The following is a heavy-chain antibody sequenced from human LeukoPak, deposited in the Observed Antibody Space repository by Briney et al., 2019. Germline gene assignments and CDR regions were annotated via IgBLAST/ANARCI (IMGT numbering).Heavy chain of an antibody. CDR2: IYPGDSDT. Sequence: GESLKISCKGSGYSFTCYWIGWVRQMPGKGLEWMGIIYPGDSDTRYSPSFQGQVTISADKSISTAYLQWSSLKASDTAMYYCARHLGGGPAATPFDYWGQGTLVTVSS. V-gene: IGHV5-51*01. J-gene: IGHJ4*02. CDR1: GYSFTCYW. D-gene: IGHD2-2*01. CDR3: ARHLGGGPAATPFDY.